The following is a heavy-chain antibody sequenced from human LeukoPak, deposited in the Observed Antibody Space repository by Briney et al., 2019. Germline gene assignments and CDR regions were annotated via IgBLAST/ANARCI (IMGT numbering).Heavy chain of an antibody. J-gene: IGHJ1*01. V-gene: IGHV4-4*09. D-gene: IGHD2-15*01. Sequence: SETLSPICTVSGDSVSPGYWTWIRQSPGKGLEGIGYISDSCITDYNPSLKSRLTISVDTSNNKFSLNLHSVTAADTAVYYCAGRGHRYSRDWGQGILVTVSS. CDR1: GDSVSPGY. CDR3: AGRGHRYSRD. CDR2: ISDSCIT.